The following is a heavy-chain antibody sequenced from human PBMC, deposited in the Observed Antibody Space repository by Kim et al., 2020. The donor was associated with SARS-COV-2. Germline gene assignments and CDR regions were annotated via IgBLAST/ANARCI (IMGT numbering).Heavy chain of an antibody. Sequence: GGSLRLSCAASGFTFSSYAMSWVRQAPGKGLEWVSAISGSGGSTYYADSVTGRFTISRDNSKNTLYLQMNSLRAEDTAVYYCAKPSSWYDSSGYYLYYFDYWGQGTLVTVSS. CDR2: ISGSGGST. D-gene: IGHD3-22*01. V-gene: IGHV3-23*01. CDR1: GFTFSSYA. CDR3: AKPSSWYDSSGYYLYYFDY. J-gene: IGHJ4*02.